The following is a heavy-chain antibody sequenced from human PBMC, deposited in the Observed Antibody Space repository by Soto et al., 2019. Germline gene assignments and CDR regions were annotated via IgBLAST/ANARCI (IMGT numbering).Heavy chain of an antibody. CDR3: AREQVGVVLGALLDF. D-gene: IGHD1-26*01. Sequence: GGSLRLSCAASGFSFTSYWMHWVRQVPGKGLLWVARINSDGTTTFYADSVKGRFTISKDNAKNTLYLQMNSLRVEDTAVYYCAREQVGVVLGALLDFWGQGTLVTVSS. J-gene: IGHJ4*02. CDR1: GFSFTSYW. V-gene: IGHV3-74*01. CDR2: INSDGTTT.